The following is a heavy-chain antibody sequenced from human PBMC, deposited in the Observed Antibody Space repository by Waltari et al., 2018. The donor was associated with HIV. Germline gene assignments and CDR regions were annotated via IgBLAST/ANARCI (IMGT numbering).Heavy chain of an antibody. J-gene: IGHJ4*02. V-gene: IGHV3-74*01. CDR3: ARIYSSGWYEYFDY. Sequence: EVQLVESGGGLVQPGGSLRLSCAASGFTFSSYWMHWFRQAPGKGLVWVSRISSDASSTSYADSVKGRFTISRDNAKNTLYLQMNSLRAEDTAVYYCARIYSSGWYEYFDYWGQGTLVTVSS. D-gene: IGHD6-19*01. CDR2: ISSDASST. CDR1: GFTFSSYW.